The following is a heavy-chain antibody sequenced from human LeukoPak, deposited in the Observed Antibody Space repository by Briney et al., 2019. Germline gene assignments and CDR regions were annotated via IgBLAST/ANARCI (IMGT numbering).Heavy chain of an antibody. Sequence: GGSLRLSCAASGFTFSGYSMNWVRQAPGKGLEWVSYISSSSSTIYYADSVKGRFTISRDNAKNSLYLQMNSLRAEDTAVYYCARDSPLLGITGTTDAFDIWGQGTMVTVSS. D-gene: IGHD1-7*01. CDR2: ISSSSSTI. CDR3: ARDSPLLGITGTTDAFDI. CDR1: GFTFSGYS. J-gene: IGHJ3*02. V-gene: IGHV3-48*01.